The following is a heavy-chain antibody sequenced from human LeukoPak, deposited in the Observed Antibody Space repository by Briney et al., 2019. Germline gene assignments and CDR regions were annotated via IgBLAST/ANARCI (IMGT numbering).Heavy chain of an antibody. V-gene: IGHV3-64*01. J-gene: IGHJ4*02. D-gene: IGHD3-10*01. CDR1: GFTFSNYA. Sequence: GGSLRLSCAASGFTFSNYAMHWVRQAPGKGLEYVSAISTNGGNTYYTNSVKDRFTISRDNSKNTLFLQMGSLRAEGMAVYYCARSYYYGSGRYFDYWGQGILVTVSS. CDR3: ARSYYYGSGRYFDY. CDR2: ISTNGGNT.